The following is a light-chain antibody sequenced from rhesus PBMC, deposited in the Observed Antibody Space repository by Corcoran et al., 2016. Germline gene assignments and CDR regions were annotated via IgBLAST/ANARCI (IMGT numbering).Light chain of an antibody. CDR1: QSISSW. Sequence: DIQMTQSPSSLSASVGDTVTITCRASQSISSWLDWYQQKPGKAPKLLIYKASSLQSGVPSRFSGSGSGTDFTLTIRSLQPEDFATYYCQQHNSNPFTFGPGTKLDIK. CDR3: QQHNSNPFT. V-gene: IGKV1-22*01. CDR2: KAS. J-gene: IGKJ3*01.